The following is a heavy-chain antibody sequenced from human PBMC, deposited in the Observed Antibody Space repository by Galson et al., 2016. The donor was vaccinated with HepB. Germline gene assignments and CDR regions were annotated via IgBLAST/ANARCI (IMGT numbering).Heavy chain of an antibody. CDR2: IIAGNGGT. D-gene: IGHD3-22*01. J-gene: IGHJ4*02. CDR1: GYSFIGFT. CDR3: ATFYSSGYYSVDY. V-gene: IGHV1-3*01. Sequence: SVKVSCKASGYSFIGFTIHWLRQAPGQSLEWMGWIIAGNGGTKYSQKFQGRLTITRDTSATTAYMELSSLRADDTAVYFRATFYSSGYYSVDYWGQGILVTVSS.